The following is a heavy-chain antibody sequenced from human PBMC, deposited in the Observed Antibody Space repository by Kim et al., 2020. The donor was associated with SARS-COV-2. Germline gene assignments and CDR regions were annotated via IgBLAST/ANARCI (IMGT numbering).Heavy chain of an antibody. J-gene: IGHJ4*02. CDR3: ARTSWYGALDFDY. Sequence: SETLSLTCTVSGGSISSSSYYWGWIRQPPGKGLEWIGSIYYSGSTYYNPSLKSRVTISVDTSKNQFSLKLSSVTAADTAVYYCARTSWYGALDFDYWGQGTLVTVSS. D-gene: IGHD6-13*01. CDR2: IYYSGST. V-gene: IGHV4-39*01. CDR1: GGSISSSSYY.